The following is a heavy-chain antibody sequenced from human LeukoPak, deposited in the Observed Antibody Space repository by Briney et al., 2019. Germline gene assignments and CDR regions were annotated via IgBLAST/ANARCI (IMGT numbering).Heavy chain of an antibody. Sequence: ASVKVSCKVSGYTLTELSMHWVRQAPGKGLEWMGGFDPEDGETIYAQKFQGRVTMTEDTSTGRAYMELSSLRSEDTAVYYCATMYYDYVWGSYRYTRYAFDIWGQGTMVTVSS. CDR1: GYTLTELS. J-gene: IGHJ3*02. CDR3: ATMYYDYVWGSYRYTRYAFDI. V-gene: IGHV1-24*01. D-gene: IGHD3-16*02. CDR2: FDPEDGET.